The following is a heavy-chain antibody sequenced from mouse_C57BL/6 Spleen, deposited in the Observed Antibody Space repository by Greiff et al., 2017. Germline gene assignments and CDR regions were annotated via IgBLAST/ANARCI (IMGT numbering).Heavy chain of an antibody. J-gene: IGHJ4*01. V-gene: IGHV5-9-1*02. CDR2: ISSGGDYI. Sequence: EVNVVESGEGLVKPGGSLTLSCAASGLTFSRYAMSWVRQTPEKRLEWVAYISSGGDYIYYADTVKGRFTNSRDNDRNTLYLQMSSLKSEDTAMYYCTRDGGNYDAMNYWGQGTSVNDSS. CDR3: TRDGGNYDAMNY. CDR1: GLTFSRYA. D-gene: IGHD2-1*01.